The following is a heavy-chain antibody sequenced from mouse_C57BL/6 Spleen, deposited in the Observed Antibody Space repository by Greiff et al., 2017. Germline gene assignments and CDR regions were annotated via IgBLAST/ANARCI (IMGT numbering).Heavy chain of an antibody. CDR2: ISYSGST. D-gene: IGHD2-10*02. V-gene: IGHV3-1*01. J-gene: IGHJ3*01. Sequence: EVKLVESGPGMVKPSQSLSLTCTVTGYSITSGYDWHWIRHFPGNKLEWMGYISYSGSTNYNPSLKSRISITHDTSKNHFFLKLNSVTTEDTATYYCARGGYGNLAYWGQGTLVTVSA. CDR3: ARGGYGNLAY. CDR1: GYSITSGYD.